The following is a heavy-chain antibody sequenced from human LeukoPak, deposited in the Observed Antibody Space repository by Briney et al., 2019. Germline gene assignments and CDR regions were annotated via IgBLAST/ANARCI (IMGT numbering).Heavy chain of an antibody. CDR2: INPNSGGT. CDR3: ARVGAPYYYGMDV. CDR1: GYTFTGHY. J-gene: IGHJ6*02. D-gene: IGHD3-16*01. Sequence: ASVKVSCKASGYTFTGHYMHWVRQAPGQGLEWMGRINPNSGGTNYAQKFQGRVTMTRDTSISTAYMELSRLRSDDTAVYYCARVGAPYYYGMDVWGQGTTVTVSS. V-gene: IGHV1-2*06.